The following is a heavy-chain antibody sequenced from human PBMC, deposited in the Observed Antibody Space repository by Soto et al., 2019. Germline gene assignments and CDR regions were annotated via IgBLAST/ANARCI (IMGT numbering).Heavy chain of an antibody. CDR3: TRENIESSDGLYDVFDI. CDR2: MNHNRGGA. V-gene: IGHV1-2*02. CDR1: GYTFTDYY. J-gene: IGHJ3*02. Sequence: ASVKVSCKTSGYTFTDYYTHWVRQPPGKGLEWMGWMNHNRGGAYFAQKFQGGATLPRDTPIGTAYIAVNSLPSDDAAVYFCTRENIESSDGLYDVFDICLQRTTVTVS. D-gene: IGHD6-25*01.